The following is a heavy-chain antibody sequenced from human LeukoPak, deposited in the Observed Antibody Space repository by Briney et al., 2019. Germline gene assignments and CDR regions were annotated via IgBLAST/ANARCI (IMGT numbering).Heavy chain of an antibody. J-gene: IGHJ6*03. Sequence: SETLSLTCTVSSGSISSSSSYWGWIRQPPGKGLEWIGGIYYSGTTHYNPSPKSRVTISVETSKNQFSLKLSSVTAADTAVYYCARVSWIAAAGYYYYMDVWGKGTTVTVSS. CDR2: IYYSGTT. D-gene: IGHD6-25*01. CDR1: SGSISSSSSY. V-gene: IGHV4-39*01. CDR3: ARVSWIAAAGYYYYMDV.